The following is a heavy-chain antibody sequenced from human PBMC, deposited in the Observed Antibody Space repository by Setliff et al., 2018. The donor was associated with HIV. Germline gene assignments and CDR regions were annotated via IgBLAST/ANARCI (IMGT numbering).Heavy chain of an antibody. CDR2: ISASSVNS. CDR3: ARVPVSNYYYYMDV. V-gene: IGHV1-18*01. J-gene: IGHJ6*03. CDR1: GYTFINYH. Sequence: ASVKVSCKASGYTFINYHIIWVRQAPGQGLEWVGSISASSVNSHYTQGRVTMTTDISTNTAYMELRSLRSADSAVYYCARVPVSNYYYYMDVWGKGTTVTVSS.